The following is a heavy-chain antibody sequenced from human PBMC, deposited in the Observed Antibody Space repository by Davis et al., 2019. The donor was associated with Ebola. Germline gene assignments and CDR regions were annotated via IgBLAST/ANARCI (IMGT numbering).Heavy chain of an antibody. CDR1: VITFSSYA. J-gene: IGHJ6*04. CDR3: ARDLIIVVVPAAEGEGYYYGMDV. CDR2: ISGSGGST. D-gene: IGHD2-2*01. V-gene: IGHV3-23*01. Sequence: GESLKISCTDSVITFSSYAMTWVRQAPGKGLEWVSAISGSGGSTYYADSVKGRFTISRDNAKNSLYLQMNSLRAEDTAVYYCARDLIIVVVPAAEGEGYYYGMDVWGKGTTVTVSS.